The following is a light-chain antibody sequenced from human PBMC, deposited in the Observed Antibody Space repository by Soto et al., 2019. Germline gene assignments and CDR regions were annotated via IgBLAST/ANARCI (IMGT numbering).Light chain of an antibody. Sequence: EIVLTQSPGTLSLSPGEGATLSCRASESVSSNYLAWYQQKPGQPPRLLIYGASSRATGIPDRFSGSGSGTAFTLIISRLEPEDFAVFYCQQYGSSPFTFAPGTKVDIK. V-gene: IGKV3-20*01. CDR2: GAS. CDR3: QQYGSSPFT. CDR1: ESVSSNY. J-gene: IGKJ3*01.